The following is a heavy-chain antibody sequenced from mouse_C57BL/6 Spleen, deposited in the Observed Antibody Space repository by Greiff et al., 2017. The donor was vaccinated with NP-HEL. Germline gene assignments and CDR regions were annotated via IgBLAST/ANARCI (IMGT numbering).Heavy chain of an antibody. CDR3: ARRGIYGSREDYAMDY. D-gene: IGHD1-1*01. Sequence: LEESGPELVKPGASVKISCKASGYSFTDYNMNWVKQSNGKSLEWIGVINPNYGTTSYNQKFKGKATLTVDQSSSTAYMQLNSLTSEDSAVYYCARRGIYGSREDYAMDYWGQGTSVTVSS. V-gene: IGHV1-39*01. J-gene: IGHJ4*01. CDR2: INPNYGTT. CDR1: GYSFTDYN.